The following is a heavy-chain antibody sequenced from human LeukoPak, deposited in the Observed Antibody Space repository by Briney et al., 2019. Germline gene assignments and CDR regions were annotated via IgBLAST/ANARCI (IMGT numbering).Heavy chain of an antibody. J-gene: IGHJ5*02. Sequence: ASVKVSCKASGYTFTSYAMHWVRQAPGQRLEWMGWIDAGNGNTKYSQKFQGRVTTTRDTSASTAHMELSSLRSEDTAVYYCARGQYSSGWTGDWFDPWGQGTLVTVSS. D-gene: IGHD6-19*01. CDR2: IDAGNGNT. V-gene: IGHV1-3*01. CDR3: ARGQYSSGWTGDWFDP. CDR1: GYTFTSYA.